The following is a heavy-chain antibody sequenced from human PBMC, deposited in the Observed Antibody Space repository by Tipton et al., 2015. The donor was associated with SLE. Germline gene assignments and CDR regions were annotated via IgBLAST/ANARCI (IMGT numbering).Heavy chain of an antibody. Sequence: TLSLTCTVSGGSISSYYWSWIRQPPGKGLEWIGYIYYSGSTNYSGSTNYNPSLKSRVTISLDTSKSQFSLKLSSVTAADTAVYYCARDLSILWKGAFDIWGQGTMVTVSS. V-gene: IGHV4-59*01. CDR2: IYYSGSTNYSGST. J-gene: IGHJ3*02. CDR1: GGSISSYY. D-gene: IGHD2-21*01. CDR3: ARDLSILWKGAFDI.